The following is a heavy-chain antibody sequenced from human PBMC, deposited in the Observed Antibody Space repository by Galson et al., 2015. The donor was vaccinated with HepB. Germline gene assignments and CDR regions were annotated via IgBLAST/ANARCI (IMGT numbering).Heavy chain of an antibody. CDR3: ARDQDLSHRGLLPIDY. CDR1: GYTFTGYG. V-gene: IGHV1-18*01. J-gene: IGHJ4*02. CDR2: ISAYNGNT. D-gene: IGHD2/OR15-2a*01. Sequence: QSGAEVKNPGSSVKVSCKASGYTFTGYGISWVRQAPGQGLEWMGWISAYNGNTNYAQKLQGRVTMTTDTSTSTAYMELRSLRSDDTAVYYCARDQDLSHRGLLPIDYWGQGTLVTVSS.